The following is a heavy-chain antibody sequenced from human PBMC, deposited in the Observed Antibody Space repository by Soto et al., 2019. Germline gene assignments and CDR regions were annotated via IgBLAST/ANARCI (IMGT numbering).Heavy chain of an antibody. CDR2: IKQDGSEK. J-gene: IGHJ6*02. D-gene: IGHD6-25*01. CDR1: GFTFSSYW. V-gene: IGHV3-7*01. CDR3: ARDSRRQELRLLRRDYGMDV. Sequence: GGSLRLSCAASGFTFSSYWMSWVRQAPGKGLEWVANIKQDGSEKYYVDSVKGRFTISRDNAKNSLYLQMNSLRAEDTAVYYCARDSRRQELRLLRRDYGMDVWGQGTTVTVS.